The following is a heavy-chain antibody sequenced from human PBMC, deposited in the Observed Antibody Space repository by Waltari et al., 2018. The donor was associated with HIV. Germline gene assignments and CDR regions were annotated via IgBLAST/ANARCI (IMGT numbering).Heavy chain of an antibody. CDR2: IIPIFGTA. J-gene: IGHJ6*02. Sequence: SYAISWVRQAPGQGLEWMGGIIPIFGTANYAQKFQDRVTITADKSTSTAYMELSSLRSEDTAVYYCARAQGLAYYGSGSPIPPLYYYGMDVWGQGTTVTVSS. V-gene: IGHV1-69*06. CDR3: ARAQGLAYYGSGSPIPPLYYYGMDV. CDR1: SYA. D-gene: IGHD3-10*01.